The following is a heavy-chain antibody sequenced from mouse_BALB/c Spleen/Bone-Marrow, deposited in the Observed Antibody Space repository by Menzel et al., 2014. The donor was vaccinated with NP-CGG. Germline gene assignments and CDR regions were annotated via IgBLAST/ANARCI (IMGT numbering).Heavy chain of an antibody. CDR2: INPDSSTI. CDR1: GFDFSSYW. J-gene: IGHJ1*01. D-gene: IGHD1-1*01. CDR3: ARLNYYGNLFV. Sequence: EVQVVESGGGLVHPGGCMKLSCAASGFDFSSYWMSWVRQAPGKGLEWIGEINPDSSTINYTPSLKDKFIISRDNAKNTLYLQMSKVRSEDTALYYCARLNYYGNLFVWGAGTTVTVSS. V-gene: IGHV4-1*02.